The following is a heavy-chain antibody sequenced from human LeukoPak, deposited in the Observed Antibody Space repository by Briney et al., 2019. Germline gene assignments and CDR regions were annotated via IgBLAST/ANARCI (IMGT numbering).Heavy chain of an antibody. V-gene: IGHV4-30-2*01. Sequence: PSQTLSLTCTVSGGSISSGGYYWSWIRQPPGKGLEWIGYIYHSGSTYYNPSLKSRVTISVDRSKNQFSLKLSSVTAADTAVYYCARGYCSGSTCYLAFDIWGQGAMVTVSS. CDR1: GGSISSGGYY. J-gene: IGHJ3*02. D-gene: IGHD2-15*01. CDR3: ARGYCSGSTCYLAFDI. CDR2: IYHSGST.